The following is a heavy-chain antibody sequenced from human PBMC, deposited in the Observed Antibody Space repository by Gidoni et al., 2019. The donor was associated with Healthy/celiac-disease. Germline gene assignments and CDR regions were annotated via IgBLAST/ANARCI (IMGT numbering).Heavy chain of an antibody. CDR3: TTDGPFEPRDY. CDR1: GFPFSNAW. J-gene: IGHJ4*02. V-gene: IGHV3-15*01. Sequence: EVQLVESGGGLVKPGGSLRLSCAASGFPFSNAWMSWVRQAPGKGLEWVGHIKSKTDGGTTDYAAPVKGRFTISRDESKNTLYLQMNSLKTEDTAVYYCTTDGPFEPRDYWGQGTLVTVSS. CDR2: IKSKTDGGTT. D-gene: IGHD3-9*01.